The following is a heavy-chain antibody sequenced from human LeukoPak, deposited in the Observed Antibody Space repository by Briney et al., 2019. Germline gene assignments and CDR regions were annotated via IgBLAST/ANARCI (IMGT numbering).Heavy chain of an antibody. CDR2: IVVGSGNT. J-gene: IGHJ6*02. V-gene: IGHV1-58*01. Sequence: SVKVSCKASGFTFTKSALQWVRQSRGQRLEWIGWIVVGSGNTDYAQKLQERVTITRDMFTSTAYMELSSLRSEDTAVYYCAAGLRGPTVTGKYYYYGMDVWGQGTTVTVSS. CDR3: AAGLRGPTVTGKYYYYGMDV. CDR1: GFTFTKSA. D-gene: IGHD4-11*01.